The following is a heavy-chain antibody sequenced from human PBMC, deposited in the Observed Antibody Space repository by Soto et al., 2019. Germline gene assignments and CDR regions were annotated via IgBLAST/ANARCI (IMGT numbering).Heavy chain of an antibody. D-gene: IGHD2-15*01. V-gene: IGHV1-46*01. CDR1: GYTFTSYY. CDR2: INPSGGST. CDR3: AREAVVVAATTPGDWFDP. Sequence: GASVKVSCKASGYTFTSYYMHWVRQAPGQGLEWMGIINPSGGSTSYAQKFQGRVTMTRDTSTSTVYMELSSLRSEDTAVYYCAREAVVVAATTPGDWFDPWGQGTLVTVSS. J-gene: IGHJ5*02.